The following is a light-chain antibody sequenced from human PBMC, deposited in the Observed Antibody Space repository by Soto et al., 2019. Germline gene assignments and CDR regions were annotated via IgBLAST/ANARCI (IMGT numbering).Light chain of an antibody. Sequence: DVVLTQIQLSPPVPVGRWASISSGFSQSFLPNDGRPYLGWFPKSPGQPPSLLIYRVSNRFSGVPDRISGSGAGTDFTLKISRVEAEDVGVYYCMQATHYRPYTFGQGTKLEIK. CDR2: RVS. V-gene: IGKV2-24*01. J-gene: IGKJ2*01. CDR3: MQATHYRPYT. CDR1: QSFLPNDGRPY.